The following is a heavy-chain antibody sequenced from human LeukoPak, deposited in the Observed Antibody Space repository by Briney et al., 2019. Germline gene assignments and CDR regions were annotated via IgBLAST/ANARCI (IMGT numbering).Heavy chain of an antibody. D-gene: IGHD1-26*01. V-gene: IGHV3-48*01. CDR3: ARDENNSGTHYDAFDI. CDR1: GFTFSTYS. J-gene: IGHJ3*02. CDR2: ISSSGNTI. Sequence: GGSLRLSCAASGFTFSTYSMNWVRQAPGKGLEWVSYISSSGNTIYYADSVKGRFTISRDNAKNSLYLQINSLRAEDAAVYYCARDENNSGTHYDAFDIWGQGTMVTVSS.